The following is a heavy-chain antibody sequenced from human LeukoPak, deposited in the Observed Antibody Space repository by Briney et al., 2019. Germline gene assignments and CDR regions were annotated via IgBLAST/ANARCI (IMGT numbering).Heavy chain of an antibody. Sequence: VSVKVPCKASGYTFTGHYMHWVRQAPGQGLEWMGWINPNNGGTNYAQKFQGRVTMTRDTSISTAYMELSRLRSDDTAVYYCARGYALYSGRYIDFDYWGQGTLVTVSS. CDR2: INPNNGGT. V-gene: IGHV1-2*02. J-gene: IGHJ4*02. D-gene: IGHD1-26*01. CDR3: ARGYALYSGRYIDFDY. CDR1: GYTFTGHY.